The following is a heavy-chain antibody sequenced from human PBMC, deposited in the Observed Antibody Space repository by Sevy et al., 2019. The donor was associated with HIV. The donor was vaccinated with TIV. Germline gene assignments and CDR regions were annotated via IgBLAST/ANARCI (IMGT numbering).Heavy chain of an antibody. Sequence: GGSLRLSCAASGFTFSTYAMSWVRQAPGKGLEWVSTISGSGGSTYHADSVKGRFTISRDNSKNTLYLQMNSLRAEDTAVYYCTGLYDYNWFDPWGQGTLVTVSS. CDR3: TGLYDYNWFDP. V-gene: IGHV3-23*01. CDR1: GFTFSTYA. J-gene: IGHJ5*02. D-gene: IGHD1-1*01. CDR2: ISGSGGST.